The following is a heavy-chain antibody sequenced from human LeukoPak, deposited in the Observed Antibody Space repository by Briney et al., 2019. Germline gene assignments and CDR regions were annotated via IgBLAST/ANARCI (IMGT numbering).Heavy chain of an antibody. CDR2: IYYCGIT. D-gene: IGHD3-22*01. J-gene: IGHJ5*02. Sequence: SETLSLTCTVSGGSISSYYWSWIRQPPGKGLEWIGYIYYCGITNYNPSLKSRVTISVDTSKNQFSLKLSSVTAADTAVYYCARETIIVGRAEFGPWGQGTLVTVSS. CDR3: ARETIIVGRAEFGP. V-gene: IGHV4-59*01. CDR1: GGSISSYY.